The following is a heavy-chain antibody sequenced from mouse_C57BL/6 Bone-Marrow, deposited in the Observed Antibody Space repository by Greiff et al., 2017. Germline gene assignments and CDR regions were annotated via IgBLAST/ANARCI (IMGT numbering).Heavy chain of an antibody. CDR2: IDPENGDT. Sequence: EVQLQQSGAELVRPGASVKLSCTASGFNIKDDYMHWVKQRPEQGLEWIGWIDPENGDTAYASKFQGKATITADTSSNTAYLQLSSLTSEDTAVYYCTTDGNFSLFAYWGQGTLVTVSA. CDR3: TTDGNFSLFAY. J-gene: IGHJ3*01. CDR1: GFNIKDDY. V-gene: IGHV14-4*01. D-gene: IGHD2-1*01.